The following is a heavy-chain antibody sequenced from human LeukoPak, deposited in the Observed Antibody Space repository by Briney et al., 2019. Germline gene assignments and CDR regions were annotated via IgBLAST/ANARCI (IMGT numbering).Heavy chain of an antibody. V-gene: IGHV3-23*01. CDR3: AKDDAWLQFND. J-gene: IGHJ4*02. CDR2: ISPSGDIK. Sequence: QSGGSLRLSCVASGFTFSRHGMNWVRQAPGKGLEWVSGISPSGDIKYYVDSVKGRFTVSRDNSKNTVHLQINSLRDEDTAVYYCAKDDAWLQFNDWGQGTLVTVSS. CDR1: GFTFSRHG. D-gene: IGHD5-24*01.